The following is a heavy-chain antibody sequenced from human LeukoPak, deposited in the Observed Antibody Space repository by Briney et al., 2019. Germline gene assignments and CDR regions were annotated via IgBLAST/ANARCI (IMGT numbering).Heavy chain of an antibody. CDR2: INPNSGGT. CDR1: GYTFTGYY. V-gene: IGHV1-2*02. J-gene: IGHJ4*02. Sequence: ASVKVSRKASGYTFTGYYMHWVRQAPGQGLEWMGWINPNSGGTNYAQKFQGRVTMTRDTSISTAYMELSRLRSDDTAVYYCARESAATSEGFSDYWGQGTLVTVSS. CDR3: ARESAATSEGFSDY. D-gene: IGHD2-15*01.